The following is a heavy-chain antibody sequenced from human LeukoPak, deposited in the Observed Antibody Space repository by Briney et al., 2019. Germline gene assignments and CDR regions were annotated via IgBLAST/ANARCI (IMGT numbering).Heavy chain of an antibody. J-gene: IGHJ5*02. CDR2: ISSSSSYI. D-gene: IGHD6-19*01. V-gene: IGHV3-21*04. CDR1: GFTFSSYS. CDR3: ASVRGYSSGWYASGFDP. Sequence: GGSLRLSCAASGFTFSSYSMNWVRQAPGKGLEWVSSISSSSSYIYYADSVKGRFTISRDNAKNSLYLQMNSLRAEDTAVYYCASVRGYSSGWYASGFDPWGQGTLVTVSS.